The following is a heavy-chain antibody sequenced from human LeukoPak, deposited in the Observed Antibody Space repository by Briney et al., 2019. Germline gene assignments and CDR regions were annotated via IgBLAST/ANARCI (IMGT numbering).Heavy chain of an antibody. Sequence: GGPLRLSWAASGFPFSNYGMNWVRKAPGKGLEGVAVVSYDGTNKYYVDSVKGRFTISRDNSKNTLYLQMNSLRAEDTAVYYCARGTEDYGGSPDATIRRPFAIWGQGTMVTVST. D-gene: IGHD4-23*01. J-gene: IGHJ3*02. CDR1: GFPFSNYG. CDR2: VSYDGTNK. V-gene: IGHV3-30*03. CDR3: ARGTEDYGGSPDATIRRPFAI.